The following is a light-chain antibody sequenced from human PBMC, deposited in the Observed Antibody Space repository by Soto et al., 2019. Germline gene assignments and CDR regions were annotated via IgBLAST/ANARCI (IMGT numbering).Light chain of an antibody. CDR1: QRVSSD. J-gene: IGKJ3*01. CDR2: DAS. Sequence: EIVLTQSPATLSLSPGERATLSCRASQRVSSDLAWYQQKPGQAPRLLIYDASNRATGIPARFSGSGSGTDFTLTISSLEPEDFAVYYCQQRSNWLFTFGPGTKVDIK. V-gene: IGKV3-11*01. CDR3: QQRSNWLFT.